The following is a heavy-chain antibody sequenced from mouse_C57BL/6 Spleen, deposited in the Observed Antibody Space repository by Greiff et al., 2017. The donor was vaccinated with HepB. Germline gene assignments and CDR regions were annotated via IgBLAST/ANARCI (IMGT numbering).Heavy chain of an antibody. Sequence: EVKLVESGGGLVKPGGSLKLSCAASGFTFSDYGMHWVRQAPEKGLEWVAYISSGSSTNYYADTVKGRFTISRDNAKNTLFLQMTSLTSEDTAMYYCAISLYYAMDYWGKGTSVTVSS. CDR3: AISLYYAMDY. CDR1: GFTFSDYG. J-gene: IGHJ4*01. CDR2: ISSGSSTN. V-gene: IGHV5-17*01.